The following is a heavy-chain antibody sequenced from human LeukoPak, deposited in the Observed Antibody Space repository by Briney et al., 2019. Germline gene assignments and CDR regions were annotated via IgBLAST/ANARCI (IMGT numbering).Heavy chain of an antibody. CDR1: GFTFSSYA. D-gene: IGHD6-6*01. J-gene: IGHJ4*02. Sequence: PGGSLRLSCAASGFTFSSYAMSWVRQAPGKGLEWVSAISGSGGSTYYADSVKGRFTISRDNSKNTLYLQMNSLRAEDTAVYYCAKVRVSSSFLRGYYFDYWGQGTLVTVSS. V-gene: IGHV3-23*01. CDR2: ISGSGGST. CDR3: AKVRVSSSFLRGYYFDY.